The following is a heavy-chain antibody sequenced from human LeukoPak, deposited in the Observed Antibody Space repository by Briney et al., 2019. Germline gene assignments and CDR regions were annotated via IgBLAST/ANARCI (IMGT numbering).Heavy chain of an antibody. J-gene: IGHJ3*02. D-gene: IGHD3-16*01. V-gene: IGHV3-23*01. CDR2: ISGSGGST. CDR3: AKGFEDIMYAFDI. CDR1: GFTFSIYA. Sequence: QPGGSLRLSCAASGFTFSIYAMIWVRQAPGKGLEEGSAISGSGGSTYYADSVKGRFPISRDNSKNTLYLQMNSLRAEDTAVYYCAKGFEDIMYAFDIWGQGTMVTVSS.